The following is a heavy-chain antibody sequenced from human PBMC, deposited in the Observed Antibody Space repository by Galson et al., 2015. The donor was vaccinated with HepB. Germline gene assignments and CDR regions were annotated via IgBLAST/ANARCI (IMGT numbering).Heavy chain of an antibody. CDR3: AREKGLTAMLTYFYGMDV. Sequence: SLRLSCAASGFTFSSYSMNWVRQAPGKGLEWVSSISSSSSYIYYADSVKGRFTISRDNAKNSLYLQMNSLRAEDTAVYYCAREKGLTAMLTYFYGMDVWGQGTTVTVSS. CDR1: GFTFSSYS. D-gene: IGHD5-18*01. CDR2: ISSSSSYI. V-gene: IGHV3-21*01. J-gene: IGHJ6*02.